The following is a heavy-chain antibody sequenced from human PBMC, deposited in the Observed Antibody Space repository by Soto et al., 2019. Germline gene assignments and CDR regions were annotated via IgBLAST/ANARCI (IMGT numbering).Heavy chain of an antibody. J-gene: IGHJ4*02. CDR3: ARNATAADY. CDR2: ISAHNCNT. V-gene: IGHV1-18*04. Sequence: QVQLVQSGAEVKKPGASVKVSCKASGYTFTSYSISWVRQAPGQGLGWMGWISAHNCNTTYAQMPQGRVTNTTDTPRNTAYMEPRSLSSENTAVFYFARNATAADYWGQGTLVTVSS. D-gene: IGHD6-13*01. CDR1: GYTFTSYS.